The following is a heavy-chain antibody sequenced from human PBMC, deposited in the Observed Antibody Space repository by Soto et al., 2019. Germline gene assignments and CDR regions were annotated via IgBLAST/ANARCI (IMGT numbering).Heavy chain of an antibody. CDR2: IIPIFCTA. CDR3: ARDLVVVVPAANPTYYSYGMDV. CDR1: GGTFSSYA. J-gene: IGHJ6*02. D-gene: IGHD2-2*01. Sequence: SVKVSCKASGGTFSSYAISWVRQAPGQGLEWMGGIIPIFCTANYAQKFQGSVTITADKSTSTAYMEPSSLSSEDTAVYYSARDLVVVVPAANPTYYSYGMDVWGQGTTVTVSS. V-gene: IGHV1-69*06.